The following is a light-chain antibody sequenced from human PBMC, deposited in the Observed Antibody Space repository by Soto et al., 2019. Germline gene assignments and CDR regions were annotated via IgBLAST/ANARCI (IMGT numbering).Light chain of an antibody. J-gene: IGKJ2*01. Sequence: DIQMTQSPYSLSASLGDSVTITCRASQNIRTYLNWYQQKPGSAPKLLIHSASALPSGVPSRFSGSGSGTEFTLTMSGLQPEDFASYYCHQGHSTPSPFGQGTKVEIK. V-gene: IGKV1-39*01. CDR1: QNIRTY. CDR3: HQGHSTPSP. CDR2: SAS.